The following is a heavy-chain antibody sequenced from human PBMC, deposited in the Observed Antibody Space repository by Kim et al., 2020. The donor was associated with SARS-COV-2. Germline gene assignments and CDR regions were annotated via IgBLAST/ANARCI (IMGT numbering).Heavy chain of an antibody. CDR1: GFSLRANGVG. V-gene: IGHV2-5*02. Sequence: SGPTLVKPTQTLTLTCAFSGFSLRANGVGVGWIRQPPGKALEWLAIIHWDDNKRYSPSLESRLSITKDTSKNLVVLSMTNVDPVDTATYYCAHRATNSPYFYFYHWGQGTLVTVSS. J-gene: IGHJ1*01. CDR2: IHWDDNK. CDR3: AHRATNSPYFYFYH. D-gene: IGHD1-26*01.